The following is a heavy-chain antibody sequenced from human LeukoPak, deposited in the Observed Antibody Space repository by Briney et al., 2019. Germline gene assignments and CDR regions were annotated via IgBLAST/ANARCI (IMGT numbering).Heavy chain of an antibody. D-gene: IGHD3-3*01. CDR3: ARVGAYDFWSGYYLGNDAFDI. CDR2: INHSGST. V-gene: IGHV4-34*01. J-gene: IGHJ3*02. CDR1: GGSFSGYY. Sequence: SETLSLTCAVYGGSFSGYYWSWIRQPPGKGLEWIGEINHSGSTNYNPSLKSRVTISVDTSKNQFSLKLSSVTAADTAVYYCARVGAYDFWSGYYLGNDAFDIWGQGTMVTVSS.